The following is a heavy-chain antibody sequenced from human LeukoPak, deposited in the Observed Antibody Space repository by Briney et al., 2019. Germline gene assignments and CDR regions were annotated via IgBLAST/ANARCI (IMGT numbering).Heavy chain of an antibody. D-gene: IGHD3-3*01. CDR3: ARGRHYYDFLPI. J-gene: IGHJ3*02. Sequence: SQTLSLTCTVSGGSISSGSYYWSWIRQPAGKGLEWIGRIYTSGSTNYNPSLKSRVTISVDTSKNQFSLKLSSVTAADTAVYYCARGRHYYDFLPIWGQGTMVTVSS. CDR1: GGSISSGSYY. CDR2: IYTSGST. V-gene: IGHV4-61*02.